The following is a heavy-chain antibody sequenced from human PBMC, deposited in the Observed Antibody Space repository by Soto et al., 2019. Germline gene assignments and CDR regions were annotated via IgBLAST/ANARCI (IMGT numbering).Heavy chain of an antibody. CDR2: IYSGGST. CDR3: VRGYYYGSGSLYYFDY. D-gene: IGHD3-10*01. V-gene: IGHV3-53*02. CDR1: GFTVSSNY. J-gene: IGHJ4*02. Sequence: EVQLVETGGGLIQPGGSLRLSCAASGFTVSSNYMSWVRQAPGKGLEWVSVIYSGGSTYYADSVKGRFTISRDNSKNTLYLQMNSLRAEDTAVYYCVRGYYYGSGSLYYFDYWGQGTLVTVSS.